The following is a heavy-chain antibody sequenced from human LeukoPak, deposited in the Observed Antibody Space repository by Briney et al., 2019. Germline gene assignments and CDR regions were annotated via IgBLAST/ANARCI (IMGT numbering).Heavy chain of an antibody. CDR1: GYSFTTNW. CDR3: ARLECSSTTCPFAY. CDR2: IFPGDSDT. Sequence: GESLKISCKGSGYSFTTNWVGWVRQMPGKGLESMGIIFPGDSDTRYTPSFQGQVIISADKSTGTVYLQWTSLKASDTAIYYYARLECSSTTCPFAYWGQGTLVTVSS. J-gene: IGHJ4*02. V-gene: IGHV5-51*01. D-gene: IGHD2-2*01.